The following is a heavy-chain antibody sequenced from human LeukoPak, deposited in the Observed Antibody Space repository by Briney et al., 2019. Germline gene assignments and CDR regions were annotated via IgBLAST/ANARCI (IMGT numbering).Heavy chain of an antibody. Sequence: GGSLRLSCAASGFTFIDYDMHWVRQVIGKGLEWVSAIGIRGDTHYSGSVKGRFTISRENAESSLFLQMNSLRAEDTAVYYCARGGIQVSGIDEFDYWGQGTLVTVSS. D-gene: IGHD6-19*01. V-gene: IGHV3-13*01. J-gene: IGHJ4*02. CDR2: IGIRGDT. CDR3: ARGGIQVSGIDEFDY. CDR1: GFTFIDYD.